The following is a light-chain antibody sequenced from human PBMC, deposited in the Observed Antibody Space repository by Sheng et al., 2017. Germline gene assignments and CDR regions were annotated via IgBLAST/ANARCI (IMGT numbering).Light chain of an antibody. CDR1: QDINDY. V-gene: IGKV1-33*01. Sequence: DIQMTQSPSSLSASVGDRVTITCQASQDINDYLNWYQQKPGKAPKLLIYDASNLQTGVPSRFSGSGSGTDFSFTISSLHPEDFATYYCQQANSFPRTFGQGTKLEI. CDR2: DAS. J-gene: IGKJ2*01. CDR3: QQANSFPRT.